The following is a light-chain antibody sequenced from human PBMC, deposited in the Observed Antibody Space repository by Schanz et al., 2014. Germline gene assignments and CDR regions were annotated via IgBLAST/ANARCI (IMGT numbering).Light chain of an antibody. Sequence: EIVLTQSPATLSLSPGERATLSCRVSQSVGTYLAWYQQKPGQAPGLLIYDASSRAAGIPARFRGSGSGTDFTLTISRLEPDDFAVYYCQQYGSSPYTFGQGTKLEIK. V-gene: IGKV3-20*01. J-gene: IGKJ2*01. CDR1: QSVGTY. CDR3: QQYGSSPYT. CDR2: DAS.